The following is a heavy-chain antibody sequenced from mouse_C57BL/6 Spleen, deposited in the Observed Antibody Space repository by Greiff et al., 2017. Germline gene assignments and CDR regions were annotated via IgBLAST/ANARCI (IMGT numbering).Heavy chain of an antibody. CDR1: GYAFSSYW. D-gene: IGHD2-12*01. Sequence: QVQLQQSGAELVKPGASVKISCKASGYAFSSYWMNWVKQRPGKGLEWIGQIYTGDGDNNYNGKFKGKATLTADKSSSTAYMQLSSLTSEDSAVYFCARYEAGGPFDYWGQGTTLTVSS. V-gene: IGHV1-80*01. CDR2: IYTGDGDN. CDR3: ARYEAGGPFDY. J-gene: IGHJ2*01.